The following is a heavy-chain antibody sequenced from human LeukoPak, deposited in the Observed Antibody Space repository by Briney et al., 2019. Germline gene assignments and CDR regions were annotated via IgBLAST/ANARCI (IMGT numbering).Heavy chain of an antibody. D-gene: IGHD2-2*01. J-gene: IGHJ4*02. V-gene: IGHV3-30*02. CDR2: IRYDGSNK. CDR1: GFTFSSYG. CDR3: AIYCSSTSCYGIVPFDY. Sequence: GGSLRLSCAASGFTFSSYGMHWVRQAPGKGLEWVAFIRYDGSNKYYADSVKGRFTISRDNAKNSLYLQMNSLRAEDTAVYYCAIYCSSTSCYGIVPFDYWGQGTLVTVSS.